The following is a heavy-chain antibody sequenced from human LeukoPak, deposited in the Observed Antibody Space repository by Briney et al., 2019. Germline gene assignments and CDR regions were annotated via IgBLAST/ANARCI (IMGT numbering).Heavy chain of an antibody. Sequence: GGSLRLSCAASGLTFSSYGMSWVRQAPGKGLEWVSAISGSGGGTYYADSVKGRFTISRDNSKNTLYLQMNSLKTEDTAIYYCTRHLRDDILTGYFYWGQGTLVTVSS. D-gene: IGHD3-9*01. V-gene: IGHV3-23*01. CDR2: ISGSGGGT. CDR1: GLTFSSYG. CDR3: TRHLRDDILTGYFY. J-gene: IGHJ4*02.